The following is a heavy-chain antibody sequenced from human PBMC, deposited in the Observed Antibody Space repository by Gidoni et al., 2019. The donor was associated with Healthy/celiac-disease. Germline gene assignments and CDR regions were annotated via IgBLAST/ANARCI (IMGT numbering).Heavy chain of an antibody. CDR1: GFTFSSYA. CDR2: ISYDGSNK. D-gene: IGHD3-3*01. J-gene: IGHJ4*02. V-gene: IGHV3-30*04. CDR3: ARDPPTYYDFWSGYFDY. Sequence: QVQRVESGGGVVQPGRSLRLSCSASGFTFSSYAMHWVRQAPGKGLEWVAVISYDGSNKYYADSVKGRFTISRDNSKNTLYLQMNSLRAEDTAVYYCARDPPTYYDFWSGYFDYWGQGTLVTVSS.